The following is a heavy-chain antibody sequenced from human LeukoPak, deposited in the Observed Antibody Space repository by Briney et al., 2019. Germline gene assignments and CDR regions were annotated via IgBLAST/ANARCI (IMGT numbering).Heavy chain of an antibody. J-gene: IGHJ6*03. Sequence: QPGGSLRLSCAASGFTFSSYWMHWVRQAPGKGLVWVSRIKSDGSSTSYADSVKGRFTISRDNAKNTLYLQMNSLRAEDTAVYYCAKSYGSETNQYYYYMDVWGKGTTVTVSS. CDR1: GFTFSSYW. D-gene: IGHD3-10*01. V-gene: IGHV3-74*01. CDR3: AKSYGSETNQYYYYMDV. CDR2: IKSDGSST.